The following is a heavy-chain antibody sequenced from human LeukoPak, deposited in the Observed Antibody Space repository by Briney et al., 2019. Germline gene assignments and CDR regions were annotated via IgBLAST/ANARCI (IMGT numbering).Heavy chain of an antibody. Sequence: SETLSLTCTVSGGSISSYYWSWIRQPPGKGLEWIGYIYYSGSTNYNPSLKSRVTISVDTSKNQFSLKLSSVTAADTAVYYCARMFRDFWSGYGNWFDPWGQGTLVTVSS. D-gene: IGHD3-3*01. V-gene: IGHV4-59*01. CDR3: ARMFRDFWSGYGNWFDP. CDR1: GGSISSYY. J-gene: IGHJ5*02. CDR2: IYYSGST.